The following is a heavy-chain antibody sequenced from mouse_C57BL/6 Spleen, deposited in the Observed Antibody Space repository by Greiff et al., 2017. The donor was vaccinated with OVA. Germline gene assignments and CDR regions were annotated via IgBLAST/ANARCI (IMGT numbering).Heavy chain of an antibody. D-gene: IGHD1-1*02. V-gene: IGHV1-26*01. J-gene: IGHJ2*01. Sequence: EVQLQQSGPELVKPGASVKISCKASGYTFTDYYMNWVKQSHGKSLEWIGDINPNNGGTSYNQKFKGKATLTVDKSSSTAYMELRSLTSEDSAVYYCARGRPYGHFDYWGQGTTLTVSS. CDR1: GYTFTDYY. CDR3: ARGRPYGHFDY. CDR2: INPNNGGT.